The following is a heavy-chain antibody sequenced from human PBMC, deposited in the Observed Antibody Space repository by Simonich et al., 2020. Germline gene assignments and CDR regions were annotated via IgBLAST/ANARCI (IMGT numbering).Heavy chain of an antibody. V-gene: IGHV3-30*07. Sequence: QVQLVESGGGVVQPGRSLRLSCAASGFTFSSYAMHWVRQAPGKRLECVSVISYDGSHKDYADSVKGRFTISRDNSKNTLYLQMNSLRAEDTAVYYCARELSKNGEAAAGYYFDYWGQGTLVTVSS. CDR2: ISYDGSHK. CDR3: ARELSKNGEAAAGYYFDY. CDR1: GFTFSSYA. J-gene: IGHJ4*02. D-gene: IGHD6-13*01.